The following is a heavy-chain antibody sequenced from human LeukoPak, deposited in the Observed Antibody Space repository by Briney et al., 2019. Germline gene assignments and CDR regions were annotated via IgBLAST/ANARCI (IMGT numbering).Heavy chain of an antibody. V-gene: IGHV3-9*01. D-gene: IGHD5-12*01. CDR2: ISWNRDSI. Sequence: GRSLRLSCAASGFTFNDYAMHWVRQVPGKGLEWVSSISWNRDSIAYADSVQGRFTISRDNAKNSLYLQMNSLRVEDTAFYYCAKGSGYEVYEQFDYWGQGALVTVSS. CDR3: AKGSGYEVYEQFDY. CDR1: GFTFNDYA. J-gene: IGHJ4*02.